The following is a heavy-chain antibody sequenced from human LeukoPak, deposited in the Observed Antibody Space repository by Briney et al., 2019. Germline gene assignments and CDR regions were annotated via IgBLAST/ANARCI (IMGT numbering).Heavy chain of an antibody. CDR2: ISYDGSNK. V-gene: IGHV3-30-3*01. CDR3: ARDRSRVVITILGY. J-gene: IGHJ4*02. D-gene: IGHD3-22*01. Sequence: PGGSLRLSCAASGFTFSSYAMHWVRQAPGKGLEWVAVISYDGSNKYYADSVKGRFTISRDNSKNTLYLQMNSLRAEDTAVYYCARDRSRVVITILGYWGQGTLVTVSS. CDR1: GFTFSSYA.